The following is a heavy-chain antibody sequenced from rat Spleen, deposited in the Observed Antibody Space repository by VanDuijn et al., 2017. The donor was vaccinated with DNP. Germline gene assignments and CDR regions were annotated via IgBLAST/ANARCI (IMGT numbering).Heavy chain of an antibody. D-gene: IGHD1-2*01. J-gene: IGHJ4*01. CDR3: TRDNYSSYMPYYYAMDA. CDR1: GFTFSDYG. Sequence: EVQLVETGGGLVQPGRSLNLSCTASGFTFSDYGMTWIRQVPGKGLEWVSSITGSAGSTYYSDSVKGRFTISRDNAKNTLYLQMNSLRSEDTATYYCTRDNYSSYMPYYYAMDAWGQGTSVTVSS. V-gene: IGHV5-31*01. CDR2: ITGSAGST.